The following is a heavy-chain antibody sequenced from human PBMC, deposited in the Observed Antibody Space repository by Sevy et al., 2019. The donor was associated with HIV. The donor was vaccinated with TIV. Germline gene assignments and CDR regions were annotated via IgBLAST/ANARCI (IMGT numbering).Heavy chain of an antibody. Sequence: GGSLRLSCAASGFTFDDYAMHWVRQAPGKGLEWVSGVSWNSASIGYAGSVRGRFTISRDNAKNSLSLQMNSLTSEDTAFYYCTKDLGATLVPGYCYDGTCWPRDGFDIWGNETMVTVSS. CDR1: GFTFDDYA. D-gene: IGHD2-15*01. V-gene: IGHV3-9*01. J-gene: IGHJ3*02. CDR3: TKDLGATLVPGYCYDGTCWPRDGFDI. CDR2: VSWNSASI.